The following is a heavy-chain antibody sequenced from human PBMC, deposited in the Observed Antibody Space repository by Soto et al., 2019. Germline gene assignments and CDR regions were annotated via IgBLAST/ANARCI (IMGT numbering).Heavy chain of an antibody. Sequence: EVQLVESGGGFNQPGGSLRLSCAASGFTFSTYCMPWVRHTPGTGLVWASRTCRYGRELYYADSVKGRFTISRDDAKNTLYLQMNSLRVEDTGIYYCVRGTTAWRGMDYWGQGALVTVSS. CDR1: GFTFSTYC. J-gene: IGHJ4*02. CDR2: TCRYGREL. D-gene: IGHD1-1*01. CDR3: VRGTTAWRGMDY. V-gene: IGHV3-74*01.